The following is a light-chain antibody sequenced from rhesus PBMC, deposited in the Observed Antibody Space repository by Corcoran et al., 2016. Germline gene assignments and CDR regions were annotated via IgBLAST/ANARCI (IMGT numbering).Light chain of an antibody. J-gene: IGKJ2*01. CDR1: ENVNNY. Sequence: DIQMTQSPSSLSASVGDRVTITCRASENVNNYLNWYQQKPGKAPKLLIYKASTLQSGVPSRFSGSGSGTDYTFTISSLQPEEVATYYCQHGYGTPYSFGQGTKVEIK. CDR2: KAS. CDR3: QHGYGTPYS. V-gene: IGKV1-74*01.